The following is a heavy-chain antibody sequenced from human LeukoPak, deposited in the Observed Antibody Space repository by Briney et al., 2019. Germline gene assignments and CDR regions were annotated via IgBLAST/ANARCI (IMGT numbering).Heavy chain of an antibody. D-gene: IGHD3-10*01. Sequence: SETLSLTCAVYGGSFSGYYWSWIRQPPGKGLEWIGEINHSGSTNYNPFLKSRVTISVDTSKNQFSLKLSSVTAADTAVYYCARRRNYYGSGSYLGWFDPWGQGTLVTVSS. CDR2: INHSGST. V-gene: IGHV4-34*01. CDR1: GGSFSGYY. J-gene: IGHJ5*02. CDR3: ARRRNYYGSGSYLGWFDP.